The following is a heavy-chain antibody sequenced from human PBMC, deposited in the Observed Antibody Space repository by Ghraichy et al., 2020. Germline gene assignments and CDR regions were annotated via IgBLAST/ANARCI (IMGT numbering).Heavy chain of an antibody. Sequence: GGSLRLSCTASGFTFGDYAMRWVRQAPGKGLEWVGFIRSKAYGGTTEYAASVKGRFTISREDSKSIAYLQMNSLKTEDTAVYYCTRDHRFGEGYFDYWGQGTVVTVSS. CDR2: IRSKAYGGTT. J-gene: IGHJ4*02. CDR3: TRDHRFGEGYFDY. V-gene: IGHV3-49*04. D-gene: IGHD3-10*01. CDR1: GFTFGDYA.